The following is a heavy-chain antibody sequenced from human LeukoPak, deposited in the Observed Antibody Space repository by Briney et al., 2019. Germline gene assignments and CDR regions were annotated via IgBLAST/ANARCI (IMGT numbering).Heavy chain of an antibody. CDR2: ISADSATT. CDR3: AKDETHIVVVPGV. CDR1: GFNFGSYS. D-gene: IGHD2-21*01. V-gene: IGHV3-23*01. Sequence: PGGSLRLSCAASGFNFGSYSMTWVRQAPGKGLEWVSVISADSATTFYADSVKGRFTISRDNAKNTVFLQMSSLRAEDTALYYCAKDETHIVVVPGVWGQGTMVAVSS. J-gene: IGHJ3*01.